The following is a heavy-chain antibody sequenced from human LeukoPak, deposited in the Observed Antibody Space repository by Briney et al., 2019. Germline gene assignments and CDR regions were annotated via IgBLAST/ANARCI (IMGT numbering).Heavy chain of an antibody. V-gene: IGHV4-34*01. CDR3: ARVYDYGDYEPFDP. CDR2: IYHTGST. CDR1: GGSFSGYS. D-gene: IGHD4-17*01. Sequence: SETLSLTCAVYGGSFSGYSWNWIRQPPGKGLVWIGEIYHTGSTNYNPSLKSRATISVDTSKNQFSLKLNSVTAADTAVYYCARVYDYGDYEPFDPWGQGTLVTVSS. J-gene: IGHJ5*02.